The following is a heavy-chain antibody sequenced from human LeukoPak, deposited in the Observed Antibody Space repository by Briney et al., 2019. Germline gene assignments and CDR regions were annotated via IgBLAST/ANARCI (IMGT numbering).Heavy chain of an antibody. Sequence: SETLSLTCTVSGGSISSYYWSWIRQPPGKGLEWIGYIYYSGSTNYNPSLKSRVTIAVDTSKNQFSLKLSSVTAADTAVYYCAREGIHPKGGFEYWGQGTLVTVSS. D-gene: IGHD5-18*01. V-gene: IGHV4-59*01. J-gene: IGHJ4*02. CDR2: IYYSGST. CDR1: GGSISSYY. CDR3: AREGIHPKGGFEY.